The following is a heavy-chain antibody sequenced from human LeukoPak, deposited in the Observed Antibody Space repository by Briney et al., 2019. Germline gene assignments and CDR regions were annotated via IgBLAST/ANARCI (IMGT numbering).Heavy chain of an antibody. CDR2: INPNSGGT. Sequence: ASVKVFCKASGYTFTGYYMHWVRQAPGQGLEWMGWINPNSGGTNYAQKFQGRVTMTRDTSISTAYMEQSRLRSDDTAVYYCARGSDDFWSGYSPSYWGQGTLVTVSS. V-gene: IGHV1-2*02. CDR1: GYTFTGYY. CDR3: ARGSDDFWSGYSPSY. J-gene: IGHJ4*02. D-gene: IGHD3-3*01.